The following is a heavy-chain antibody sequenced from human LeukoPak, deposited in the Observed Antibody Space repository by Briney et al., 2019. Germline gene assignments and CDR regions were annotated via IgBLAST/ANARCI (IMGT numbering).Heavy chain of an antibody. CDR1: GGSISSYY. D-gene: IGHD4-23*01. CDR2: IYYSGGT. CDR3: ARGGGYLDY. V-gene: IGHV4-59*01. Sequence: SETLSLTCTVSGGSISSYYWSWIRQPPGKGLEWIGYIYYSGGTNYNPSLKSRVTISVDTSKNQFSLKLSSVTAADTAVYYCARGGGYLDYWGQGTLVTVSS. J-gene: IGHJ4*02.